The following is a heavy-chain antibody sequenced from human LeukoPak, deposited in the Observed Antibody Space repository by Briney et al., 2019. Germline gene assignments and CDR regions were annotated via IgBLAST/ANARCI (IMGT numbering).Heavy chain of an antibody. Sequence: PGGSLRLSCAASGFTFSDYYMSWIRQAPGKGLEWVSYISSSGSTIYYADSVKGRFTISRDNAKNSLYPQMNSLRAEDTAVYYCARDPTNYDFWSGYYRNYYYYGMDVWGQGTTVTVSS. V-gene: IGHV3-11*04. CDR3: ARDPTNYDFWSGYYRNYYYYGMDV. CDR1: GFTFSDYY. CDR2: ISSSGSTI. D-gene: IGHD3-3*01. J-gene: IGHJ6*02.